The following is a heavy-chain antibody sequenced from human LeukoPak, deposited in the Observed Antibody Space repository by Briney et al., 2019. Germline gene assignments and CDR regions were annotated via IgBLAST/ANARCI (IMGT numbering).Heavy chain of an antibody. J-gene: IGHJ3*02. Sequence: GESLKISCKVSGYSFSSYWIGWVRQMPGKGLEWMGITYPGDSDTKYSPSFQGQVTISADKSISTAYLQWSSLKASDTAMYYCATARAAHDAFDIWGQGTMVTVSS. CDR2: TYPGDSDT. CDR1: GYSFSSYW. D-gene: IGHD2-15*01. CDR3: ATARAAHDAFDI. V-gene: IGHV5-51*01.